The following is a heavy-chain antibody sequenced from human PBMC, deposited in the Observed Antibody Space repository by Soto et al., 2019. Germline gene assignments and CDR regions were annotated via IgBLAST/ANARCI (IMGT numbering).Heavy chain of an antibody. CDR1: ESAVNGKSLD. CDR2: IYYSVST. D-gene: IGHD2-21*01. J-gene: IGHJ6*01. Sequence: LMYSVCESAVNGKSLDRGGSRKNKKKGLEWIGYIYYSVSTYYNPSLKSRVTISVDTSKNQFSLKLSSVTAADTAVYYCAREVIARGQQSWIYYGMDVWGQAT. CDR3: AREVIARGQQSWIYYGMDV. V-gene: IGHV4-31*03.